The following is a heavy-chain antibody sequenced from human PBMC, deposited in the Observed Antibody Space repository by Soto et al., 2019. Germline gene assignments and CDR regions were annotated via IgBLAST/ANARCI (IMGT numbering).Heavy chain of an antibody. CDR1: GYRFSSSW. D-gene: IGHD3-22*01. CDR2: VYPGDSDT. CDR3: ARQGDYYDSSGPSWY. Sequence: GESLKISCQGTGYRFSSSWIGWVRQKPGKGLEWLGNVYPGDSDTRYSPSFQGQVTISADKSISTAYLQWSSLKASDTAMYYCARQGDYYDSSGPSWYWGQGTLVTVSS. V-gene: IGHV5-51*01. J-gene: IGHJ4*02.